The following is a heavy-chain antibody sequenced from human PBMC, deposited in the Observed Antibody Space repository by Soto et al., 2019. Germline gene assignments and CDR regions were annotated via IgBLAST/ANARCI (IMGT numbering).Heavy chain of an antibody. CDR1: GGSFSGYY. Sequence: SETLSLTCAVYGGSFSGYYWSWIRQPPGKGLEWIGEINHSGSTNYNPSLKSRVTISVDTSKNQFSLKLSSVTAADTAVYYCARGWRQQLVRTMYHFNYWGQGTLVTVSS. CDR2: INHSGST. CDR3: ARGWRQQLVRTMYHFNY. V-gene: IGHV4-34*01. D-gene: IGHD6-6*01. J-gene: IGHJ4*02.